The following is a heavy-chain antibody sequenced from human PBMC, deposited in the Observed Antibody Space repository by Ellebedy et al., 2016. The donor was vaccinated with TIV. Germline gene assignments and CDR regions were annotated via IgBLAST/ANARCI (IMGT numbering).Heavy chain of an antibody. V-gene: IGHV3-21*01. J-gene: IGHJ5*02. CDR1: GFTFSSYS. Sequence: GESLKISCAASGFTFSSYSMNWVRQAPGKGLEWVSSISSSSSYIYYADSVKGRFTISRDNAKNSLYLQMNSLRAEDTAVYYCARRIAAAGTARFDPWGQGTLVTVSS. D-gene: IGHD6-13*01. CDR3: ARRIAAAGTARFDP. CDR2: ISSSSSYI.